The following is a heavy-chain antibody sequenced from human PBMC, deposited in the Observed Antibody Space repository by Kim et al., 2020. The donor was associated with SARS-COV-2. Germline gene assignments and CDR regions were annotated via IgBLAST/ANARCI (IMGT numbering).Heavy chain of an antibody. Sequence: GGSLRLSCAASGFTFSSYGMSWVRQAPGKGLEWVANIKQDGSAKYYVDSVKGRFTISRDNAKNSLYLQMNSLRAEDTAVYYCARDYIHRIAAAGIFDFWG. D-gene: IGHD6-13*01. J-gene: IGHJ2*01. CDR1: GFTFSSYG. V-gene: IGHV3-7*03. CDR3: ARDYIHRIAAAGIFDF. CDR2: IKQDGSAK.